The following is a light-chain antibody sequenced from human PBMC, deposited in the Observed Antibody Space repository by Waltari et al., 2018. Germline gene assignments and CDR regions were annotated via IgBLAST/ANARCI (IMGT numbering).Light chain of an antibody. CDR1: QSVLYSSNNKNY. CDR2: WAS. J-gene: IGKJ4*01. V-gene: IGKV4-1*01. CDR3: QQYYSTPLT. Sequence: DIVMTQSPDSLAGSLGYRATINCKSSQSVLYSSNNKNYLAWYQQKPGQPPKLLIYWASTRESGVPDRFSGSGSGTDFTLTISSLQAEDVAVYYCQQYYSTPLTFGGGTKVEIK.